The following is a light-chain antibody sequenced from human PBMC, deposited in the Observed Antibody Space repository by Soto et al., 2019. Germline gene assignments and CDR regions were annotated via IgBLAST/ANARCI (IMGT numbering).Light chain of an antibody. CDR2: DVS. V-gene: IGLV2-14*01. CDR1: SSDVGGYNY. Sequence: QSALTQPASVSGSPGQSITISCTGTSSDVGGYNYVSWYQQYPGKAPKLMIYDVSNRPSRVSNRFSGSKSGNTASLTISGLQAEDEADYYCSSYTSSSTLVVFGGGTKLTVL. CDR3: SSYTSSSTLVV. J-gene: IGLJ2*01.